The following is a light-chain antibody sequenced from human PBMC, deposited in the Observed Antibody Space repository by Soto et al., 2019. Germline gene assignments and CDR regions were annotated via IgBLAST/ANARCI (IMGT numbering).Light chain of an antibody. J-gene: IGLJ3*02. V-gene: IGLV2-14*01. CDR2: EVS. Sequence: QSVLTQPASVSGSPGQSITISCTGTSSDVGAYNFVSWYQHHPGTAPKLMIYEVSNRPSGASNRFSGSKSGNTASLTISGLQTEDEADYYCYSYRGSNACVFGGGTKLTVL. CDR3: YSYRGSNACV. CDR1: SSDVGAYNF.